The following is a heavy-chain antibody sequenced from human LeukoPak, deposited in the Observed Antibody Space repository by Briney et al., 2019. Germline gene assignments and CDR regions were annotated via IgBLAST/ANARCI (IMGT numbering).Heavy chain of an antibody. CDR3: ARDGPDYDFWSGYSDPKFDY. CDR1: GYTFTSYG. D-gene: IGHD3-3*01. CDR2: ISAYNGNT. J-gene: IGHJ4*02. V-gene: IGHV1-18*01. Sequence: ASVKVSCKASGYTFTSYGISWVRHAPGQGLDWMGCISAYNGNTNYAQKLQGRVTMTTDTSTSTAYMELRSLRSDDTAVYYCARDGPDYDFWSGYSDPKFDYWGQGTLVTVSS.